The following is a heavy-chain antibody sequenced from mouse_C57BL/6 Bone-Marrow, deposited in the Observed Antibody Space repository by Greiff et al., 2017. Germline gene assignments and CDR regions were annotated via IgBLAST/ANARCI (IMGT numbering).Heavy chain of an antibody. Sequence: QVHVKQPGAELVKPGASVKLSCKASGYTFTSYWMHWVKQRPGRGLEWIGRIDPNSGGTKYNEKFKSKATLTVDKPSSTAYMQLSSLTSEDSAVYYCARSGFITTAYYFDYWGQGTTLTVSS. CDR3: ARSGFITTAYYFDY. D-gene: IGHD1-1*01. CDR1: GYTFTSYW. CDR2: IDPNSGGT. J-gene: IGHJ2*01. V-gene: IGHV1-72*01.